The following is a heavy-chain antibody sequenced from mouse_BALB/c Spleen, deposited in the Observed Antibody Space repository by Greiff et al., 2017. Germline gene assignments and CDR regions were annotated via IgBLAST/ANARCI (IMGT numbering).Heavy chain of an antibody. CDR2: IDPANGNT. CDR1: GFNIKDTY. D-gene: IGHD1-1*01. V-gene: IGHV14-3*02. CDR3: TRVYYGSSYRYFDV. Sequence: VQLQQSGAELVKPGASVKLSCTASGFNIKDTYMHWVKQRPEQGLEWIGRIDPANGNTKYDPKFQGKATITADTSSNTAYLQLSSLTSEDTAVYYCTRVYYGSSYRYFDVGGAGTTVTVSS. J-gene: IGHJ1*01.